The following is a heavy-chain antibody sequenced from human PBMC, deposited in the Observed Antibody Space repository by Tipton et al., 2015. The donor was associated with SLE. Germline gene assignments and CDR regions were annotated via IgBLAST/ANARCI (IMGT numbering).Heavy chain of an antibody. CDR2: ISGSGGST. J-gene: IGHJ4*02. Sequence: SLRLSCAASGFTFSSYSMNWVRQAPGKGLEWVSAISGSGGSTYYADSVKGRFTISRDNSKNTLYLQMNSLRAEDTAVYYCAKIRYDYIWGSYRQGYFDYWGQGTLVTVSS. CDR1: GFTFSSYS. V-gene: IGHV3-23*01. D-gene: IGHD3-16*02. CDR3: AKIRYDYIWGSYRQGYFDY.